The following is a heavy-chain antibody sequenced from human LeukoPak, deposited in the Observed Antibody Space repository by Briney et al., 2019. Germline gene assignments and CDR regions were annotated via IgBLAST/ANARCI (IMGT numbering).Heavy chain of an antibody. V-gene: IGHV1-18*04. CDR2: ISAYNGNT. Sequence: ASVKVSCKTSGYTFTDYFIHWVRQAPGQGLEWMGWISAYNGNTNYAQKLQGRVTMTTDTSTSTAYMELRSLRSDDTAVYYCARVRGYCSGGSCYYNWFDPWGQGTLVTVSS. D-gene: IGHD2-15*01. CDR1: GYTFTDYF. CDR3: ARVRGYCSGGSCYYNWFDP. J-gene: IGHJ5*02.